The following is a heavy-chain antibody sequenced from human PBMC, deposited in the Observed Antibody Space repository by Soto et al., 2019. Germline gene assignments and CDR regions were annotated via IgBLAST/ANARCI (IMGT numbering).Heavy chain of an antibody. CDR1: GFTFSSYA. J-gene: IGHJ4*02. CDR2: ISYDGSNK. CDR3: ARGRMGATRFDY. V-gene: IGHV3-30-3*01. Sequence: GGSLRLSCAASGFTFSSYAMHWVRQAPGKGLEWVAVISYDGSNKYYADSVKGRFTISGDNSKNTLYLQMNSLRSEDTAVYYCARGRMGATRFDYWGQGTLVTVSS. D-gene: IGHD1-26*01.